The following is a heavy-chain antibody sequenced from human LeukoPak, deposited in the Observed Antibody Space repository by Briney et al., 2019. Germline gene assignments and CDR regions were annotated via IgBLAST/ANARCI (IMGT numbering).Heavy chain of an antibody. CDR3: AKDKNTGRSASDY. V-gene: IGHV3-23*01. J-gene: IGHJ4*02. CDR1: GFTFSSYA. CDR2: ISGSGGST. Sequence: GGSLRLSCAASGFTFSSYAMSWVRQAPGMGLEWVSTISGSGGSTYYADSVKGRFTVSRDSSQNTLYLQMNSLRAEDTAVYYCAKDKNTGRSASDYWGQGILVTVSS. D-gene: IGHD1-1*01.